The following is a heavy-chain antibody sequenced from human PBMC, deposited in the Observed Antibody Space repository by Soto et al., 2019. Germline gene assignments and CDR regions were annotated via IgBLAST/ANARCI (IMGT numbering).Heavy chain of an antibody. D-gene: IGHD3-22*01. CDR3: AKTITTYSGDSRGRGALVDY. J-gene: IGHJ4*02. CDR2: ISSDGKSE. CDR1: GFTFSTYG. V-gene: IGHV3-30*18. Sequence: QVQLVESGGGVVQPGRSLRLSCAASGFTFSTYGMYWVRQPPGKGLEWVAVISSDGKSEHYADPVKGRFSISRDNSKNTLSLQMNSLRVEDTAVYYCAKTITTYSGDSRGRGALVDYWGQGTLVTVSS.